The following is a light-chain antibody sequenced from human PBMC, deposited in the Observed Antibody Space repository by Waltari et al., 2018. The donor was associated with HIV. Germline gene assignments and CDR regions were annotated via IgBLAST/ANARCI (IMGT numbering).Light chain of an antibody. J-gene: IGLJ1*01. Sequence: SYELSQPPSVSVALGQTARIPCGGDDMGSKNVHWYRQKPGQAPVLVIYRDNNRPSGIPERFSGSNSGDTATLTISRAQAGDEADYYCQVWDGTTAYYVFATGTKVTVL. V-gene: IGLV3-9*01. CDR3: QVWDGTTAYYV. CDR2: RDN. CDR1: DMGSKN.